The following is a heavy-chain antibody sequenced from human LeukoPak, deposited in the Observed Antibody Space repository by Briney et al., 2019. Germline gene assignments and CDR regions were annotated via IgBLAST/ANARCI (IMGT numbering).Heavy chain of an antibody. V-gene: IGHV3-23*01. CDR2: ISGSGGST. Sequence: GGSLRLSCAASGFTFSSYAMSWVRQAPGKGLEWVSAISGSGGSTYYADSVKGRFTISRDNSKNTLYLQMNSLRAEDTAVYYCARVIWLAVVPGPWFDPWGQGTLVTVSS. CDR1: GFTFSSYA. CDR3: ARVIWLAVVPGPWFDP. J-gene: IGHJ5*02. D-gene: IGHD6-19*01.